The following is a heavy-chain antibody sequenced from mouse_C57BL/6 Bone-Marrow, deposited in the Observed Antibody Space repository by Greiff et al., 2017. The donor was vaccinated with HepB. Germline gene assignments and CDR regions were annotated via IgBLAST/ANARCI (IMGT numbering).Heavy chain of an antibody. CDR3: AIVSVVATDLDYLHD. J-gene: IGHJ2*01. D-gene: IGHD1-1*01. CDR2: IDPANGNT. CDR1: GFNIKNTY. Sequence: DVKLQESVAELVRPGASVKLSCTASGFNIKNTYMHWVKQRPEQGLEWIGRIDPANGNTKYAPKFQGKATITADTSSNTAYLQLSSLTSEATAIYYCAIVSVVATDLDYLHDWGHGTTLTVSS. V-gene: IGHV14-3*01.